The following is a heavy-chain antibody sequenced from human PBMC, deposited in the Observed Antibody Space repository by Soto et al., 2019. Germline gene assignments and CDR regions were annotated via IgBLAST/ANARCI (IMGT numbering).Heavy chain of an antibody. CDR1: GFTFSSYE. Sequence: EVQLVESGGGLVQPGGSLRLSCAASGFTFSSYEMNWVRQAPGKGLEWVSYISSSGSTIYYADSVKGRFTISRDNAKNSLYLQMNSLRAEDTAVYYCARYNWNDLYYYGMGVWGQGTTVTVSS. CDR2: ISSSGSTI. D-gene: IGHD1-20*01. CDR3: ARYNWNDLYYYGMGV. J-gene: IGHJ6*02. V-gene: IGHV3-48*03.